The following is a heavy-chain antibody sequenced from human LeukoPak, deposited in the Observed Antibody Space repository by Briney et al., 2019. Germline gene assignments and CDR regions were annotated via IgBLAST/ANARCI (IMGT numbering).Heavy chain of an antibody. J-gene: IGHJ3*02. CDR3: AYRPPGDESFDI. V-gene: IGHV1-24*01. D-gene: IGHD3-16*01. CDR1: GHTLSGLA. CDR2: SDPEDGET. Sequence: ASVKVSCKVSGHTLSGLAMHWVRQATGKGLEWMGGSDPEDGETIYAQKFKARVTMTEDTAKDTAYMELRSLRSEDTAVYYCAYRPPGDESFDIWGQGTLVTVSS.